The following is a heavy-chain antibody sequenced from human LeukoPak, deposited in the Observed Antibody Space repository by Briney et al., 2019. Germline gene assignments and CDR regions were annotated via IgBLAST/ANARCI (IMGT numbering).Heavy chain of an antibody. J-gene: IGHJ4*02. Sequence: PSQTLSLTCTVSGGSISSGGYYLSWIRQHPGKCLEWIGYIYYSGSTYYNPSLKSRVTISVDTSKIQFSLKLSCVTAADIVVYYCAGEMRYYGDYVGYFDYWGQGTLVTVSS. CDR3: AGEMRYYGDYVGYFDY. CDR1: GGSISSGGYY. D-gene: IGHD4-17*01. CDR2: IYYSGST. V-gene: IGHV4-31*03.